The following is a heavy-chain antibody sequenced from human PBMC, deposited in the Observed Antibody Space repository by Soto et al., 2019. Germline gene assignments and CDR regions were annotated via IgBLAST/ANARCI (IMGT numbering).Heavy chain of an antibody. J-gene: IGHJ6*02. CDR2: FYISGST. CDR1: GDSISNYY. CDR3: ARDYYYGMDV. Sequence: SETLSLTCTISGDSISNYYWNWIRQPAGKGLEWIGRFYISGSTNYNPSLESRVTMSLDTSKNQFSPKLSSVTAADTAVYYCARDYYYGMDVWGQGTTVTVSS. V-gene: IGHV4-4*07.